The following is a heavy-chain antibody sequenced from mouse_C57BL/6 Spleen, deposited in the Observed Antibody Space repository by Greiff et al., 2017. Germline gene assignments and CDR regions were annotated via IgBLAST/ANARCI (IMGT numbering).Heavy chain of an antibody. D-gene: IGHD4-1*01. CDR3: ARLTGFFAY. CDR2: INPNNGGT. J-gene: IGHJ3*01. CDR1: GYTFTDYN. V-gene: IGHV1-18*01. Sequence: EVQLQQSGPELVKPGASVKIPCKASGYTFTDYNMDWVKQSHGKSLEWIGDINPNNGGTIYNQKFKGKATLTVDKSSSTAYMELRSLTSEDTAVYYCARLTGFFAYWGQGTLVTVSA.